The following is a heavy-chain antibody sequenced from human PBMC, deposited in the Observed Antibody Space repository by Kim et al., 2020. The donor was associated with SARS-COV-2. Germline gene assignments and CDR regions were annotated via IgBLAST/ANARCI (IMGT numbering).Heavy chain of an antibody. D-gene: IGHD3-22*01. CDR3: ARVRPYYYDSSASLRGWFDP. CDR1: GGSFSGYY. V-gene: IGHV4-34*01. J-gene: IGHJ5*02. CDR2: INHSGST. Sequence: SETLSLTCAVYGGSFSGYYWSWIRQPPGKGLEWIGEINHSGSTNYNPSLKSRVTISVDTSKNQFSLKLSSVTAADTAVYYCARVRPYYYDSSASLRGWFDPWGQGTLVTVSS.